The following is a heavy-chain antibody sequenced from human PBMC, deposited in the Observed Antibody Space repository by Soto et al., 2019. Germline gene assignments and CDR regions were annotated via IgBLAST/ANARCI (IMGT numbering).Heavy chain of an antibody. Sequence: PSETLSLTCTVSGGSISSDSYYWGWIRQPPGKGLEWIGSIYYSGSTYYNPSLKSRVTISVDTSKNQFSLKLGSVTAAGTAVYYCARKAAASDYWGQGTLVTVS. D-gene: IGHD6-13*01. CDR1: GGSISSDSYY. CDR3: ARKAAASDY. V-gene: IGHV4-39*01. J-gene: IGHJ4*02. CDR2: IYYSGST.